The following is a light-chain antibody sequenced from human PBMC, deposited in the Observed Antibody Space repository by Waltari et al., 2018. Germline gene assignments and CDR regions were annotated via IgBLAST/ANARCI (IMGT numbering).Light chain of an antibody. V-gene: IGKV3-15*01. J-gene: IGKJ1*01. CDR2: GAS. CDR3: QQYYSTPPK. Sequence: EIVMTQSPATLSVSPGERATLPCRASQSVSSNLAWYQQKPGQAPRLLLYGASTRATGIPARFSGSGSGTEFTLTISSLQSEDFAVYYCQQYYSTPPKFGQGTKVEIK. CDR1: QSVSSN.